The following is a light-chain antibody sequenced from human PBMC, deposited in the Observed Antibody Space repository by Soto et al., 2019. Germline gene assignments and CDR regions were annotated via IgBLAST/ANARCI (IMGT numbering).Light chain of an antibody. Sequence: DIQRTQSPSTLSASVGDRVTITCRASQSISSWLAWYQQKPGKAPNLLIYAASSLQSAVPSRFSGSGHEKDFTLTISSLQPEGFATYYCQQSYSTPRTFGQGTTGDIK. CDR3: QQSYSTPRT. J-gene: IGKJ1*01. V-gene: IGKV1-39*01. CDR2: AAS. CDR1: QSISSW.